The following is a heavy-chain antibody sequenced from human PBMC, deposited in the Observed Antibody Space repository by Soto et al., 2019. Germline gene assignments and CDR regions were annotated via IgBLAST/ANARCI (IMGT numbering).Heavy chain of an antibody. CDR3: ATYLTAQRVGYYGMDV. CDR1: GYSFTSYW. J-gene: IGHJ6*02. CDR2: IYPGDSDT. D-gene: IGHD7-27*01. Sequence: KAPGESLKISCKGSGYSFTSYWIGWVRQMPGKGLEWMGIIYPGDSDTRYSPSFQGQVTISADKSISTAYLQWSSLKASDTAMYYCATYLTAQRVGYYGMDVWGQGTTVTVSS. V-gene: IGHV5-51*01.